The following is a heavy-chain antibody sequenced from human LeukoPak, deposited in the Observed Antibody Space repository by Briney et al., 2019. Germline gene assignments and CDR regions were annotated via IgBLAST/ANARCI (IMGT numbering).Heavy chain of an antibody. CDR2: IYYSGST. CDR1: GGSISSGGYY. Sequence: SETLSLTCTVSGGSISSGGYYWSWIRQHPGKGLEWIGYIYYSGSTYYNPSLKSRVTISVDTSKNQFSLKLSSVTAADTAVYYCARDRLRRDSSGYYYEAFDIWGQGTMVTVSS. D-gene: IGHD3-22*01. V-gene: IGHV4-31*03. CDR3: ARDRLRRDSSGYYYEAFDI. J-gene: IGHJ3*02.